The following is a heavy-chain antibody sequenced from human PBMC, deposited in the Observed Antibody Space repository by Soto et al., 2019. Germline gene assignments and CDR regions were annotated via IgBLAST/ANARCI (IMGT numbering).Heavy chain of an antibody. Sequence: SETLSLTCTVSGGSISSYYWSWIRQPPGKGLEWIGYIYYSGSTNYNPSLKSRVTISVDTSKNQFSLKLSSVTAADTAVYYCARALYYYDSSGYYRDMGFDYWGQGTLVTVSS. D-gene: IGHD3-22*01. CDR1: GGSISSYY. V-gene: IGHV4-59*01. J-gene: IGHJ4*02. CDR3: ARALYYYDSSGYYRDMGFDY. CDR2: IYYSGST.